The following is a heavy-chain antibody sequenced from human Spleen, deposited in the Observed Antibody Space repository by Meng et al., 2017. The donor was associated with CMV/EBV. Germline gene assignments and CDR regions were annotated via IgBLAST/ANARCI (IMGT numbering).Heavy chain of an antibody. CDR3: ARDHPAYCTSTSCYMD. J-gene: IGHJ4*02. D-gene: IGHD2-2*02. CDR1: GFTVSSNY. CDR2: IYSVGST. V-gene: IGHV3-53*01. Sequence: GESLKSSCAASGFTVSSNYMSWVRQAPGKGLEWVSFIYSVGSTYYADSVKGRFTISRDNSKNTVYLQLNSLRAEDTAVYYCARDHPAYCTSTSCYMDWGQGTLVTVSS.